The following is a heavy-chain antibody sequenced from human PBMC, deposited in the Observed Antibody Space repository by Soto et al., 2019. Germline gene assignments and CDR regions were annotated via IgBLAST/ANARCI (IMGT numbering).Heavy chain of an antibody. J-gene: IGHJ6*02. CDR3: ARDPHVVVPSYYYYGMDV. D-gene: IGHD2-2*01. CDR1: GGTFSSYA. CDR2: IIPIFGTA. Sequence: GASVKVSCKASGGTFSSYAISWVRQAPGQGLEWMGGIIPIFGTANYAQKFQGRVTITADESTSTAYMELSSLRSEDTAVYYCARDPHVVVPSYYYYGMDVWGQGTTVTVSS. V-gene: IGHV1-69*13.